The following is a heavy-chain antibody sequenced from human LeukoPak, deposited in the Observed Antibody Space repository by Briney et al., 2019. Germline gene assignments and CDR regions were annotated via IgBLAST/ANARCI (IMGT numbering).Heavy chain of an antibody. CDR3: ARDESGYGFDY. D-gene: IGHD5-18*01. Sequence: SETLSLTCTVSGGSISSSSYYWGWIRQPPGKELEWIGTIYYRGSTYYNPSLKSRVTISVDTSKKQFSLKLSSVTAADTAVYYCARDESGYGFDYWGQGTLVTVPS. CDR2: IYYRGST. J-gene: IGHJ4*02. V-gene: IGHV4-39*02. CDR1: GGSISSSSYY.